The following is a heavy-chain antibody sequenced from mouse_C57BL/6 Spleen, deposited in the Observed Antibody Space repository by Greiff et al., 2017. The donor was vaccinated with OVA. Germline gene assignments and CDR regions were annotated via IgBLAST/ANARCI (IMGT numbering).Heavy chain of an antibody. CDR1: GFTFSDYG. Sequence: EVNVVESGGGLVKPGGSLKLSCAASGFTFSDYGMHWVRQAPEKGLEWVAYISSGSSTIYYADTVKGRFTISRDNAKNTLFLQMTSLRSEDTAMYYCARTYDYDAAWFAYWGQGTLVTVSA. V-gene: IGHV5-17*01. CDR3: ARTYDYDAAWFAY. CDR2: ISSGSSTI. J-gene: IGHJ3*01. D-gene: IGHD2-4*01.